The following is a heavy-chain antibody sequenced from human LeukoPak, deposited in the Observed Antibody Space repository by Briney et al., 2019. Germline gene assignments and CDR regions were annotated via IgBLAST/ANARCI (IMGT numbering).Heavy chain of an antibody. CDR3: ARDRDSIAAGFDY. V-gene: IGHV3-21*01. J-gene: IGHJ4*02. Sequence: GGSLRLSCAASGFTFSGYSLNWVRQAPGKGLEWVSSISGSRIDIYYADSVKGRFTISRDNANKSLYLQMNSLRAEDTAVYYCARDRDSIAAGFDYWGQGTLVTVS. CDR1: GFTFSGYS. CDR2: ISGSRIDI. D-gene: IGHD6-13*01.